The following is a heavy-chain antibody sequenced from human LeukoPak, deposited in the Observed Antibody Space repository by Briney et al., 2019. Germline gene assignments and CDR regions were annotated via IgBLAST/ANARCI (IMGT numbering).Heavy chain of an antibody. V-gene: IGHV3-11*04. CDR1: GFTFSDYY. CDR3: ARGRIAVAGTYIPSNWGPQLYYMDV. CDR2: ISSSGSTI. Sequence: GGSLRLSCAASGFTFSDYYMSWIRQAPGKGLEWVSYISSSGSTIYYADSVKGRFTISRDNVKNSLYLQMNSLRAEDTAVYYCARGRIAVAGTYIPSNWGPQLYYMDVWGKGTTVTVSS. D-gene: IGHD6-19*01. J-gene: IGHJ6*03.